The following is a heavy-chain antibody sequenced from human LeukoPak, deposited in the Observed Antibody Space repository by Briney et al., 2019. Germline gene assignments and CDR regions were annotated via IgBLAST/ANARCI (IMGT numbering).Heavy chain of an antibody. CDR2: ISSSSSTI. D-gene: IGHD3-10*01. J-gene: IGHJ4*02. V-gene: IGHV3-48*01. CDR3: ASSPTGSRNY. CDR1: GFTFSSYS. Sequence: PGGSLRLSCAASGFTFSSYSMNWVRQAPGKGLEWVSYISSSSSTIYYADSVKGRFTISRDNAKNSLYLQMNSLRAEDTAVYYCASSPTGSRNYWGQGTLVTVSS.